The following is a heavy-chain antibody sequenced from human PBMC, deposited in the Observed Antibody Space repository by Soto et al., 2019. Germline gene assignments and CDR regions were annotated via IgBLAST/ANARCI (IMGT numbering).Heavy chain of an antibody. D-gene: IGHD3-16*02. V-gene: IGHV4-31*03. CDR3: AREHRPDISLFDY. Sequence: QVQLQESGPGLVKPSQTLSLTCTVSGDSLTNGTYYWTWLRQHPGKGLEWIGYIYHSGRTNYNPSLRSRVSMSVDTSENQFSLNLSSVTAADTAVYFCAREHRPDISLFDYWGQGILVTVSS. CDR2: IYHSGRT. J-gene: IGHJ4*02. CDR1: GDSLTNGTYY.